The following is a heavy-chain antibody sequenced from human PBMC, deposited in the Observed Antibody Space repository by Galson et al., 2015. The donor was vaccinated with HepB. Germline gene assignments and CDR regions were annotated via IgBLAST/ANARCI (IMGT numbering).Heavy chain of an antibody. J-gene: IGHJ4*02. V-gene: IGHV3-30-3*01. Sequence: SLRLSCAASGFSFSIYGMHWVRQAPGKGLEWVSVISYDGSNKYYADSVKGRFTISRDNSKNTLYLQMNSLRAEDTAVYYCARGPYDRSGYCDYWGQGTLVTVSS. D-gene: IGHD3-22*01. CDR3: ARGPYDRSGYCDY. CDR2: ISYDGSNK. CDR1: GFSFSIYG.